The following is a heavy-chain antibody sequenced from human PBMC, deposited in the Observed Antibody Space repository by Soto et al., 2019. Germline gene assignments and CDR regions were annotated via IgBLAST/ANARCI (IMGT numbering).Heavy chain of an antibody. CDR1: GYTFTIYA. J-gene: IGHJ2*01. CDR3: ARAPSWWYFDL. CDR2: INAGNGNT. Sequence: ASVKVSCKSSGYTFTIYAMDGVRQAPGQRLEWMGWINAGNGNTKYSQKFQGRVTITRDTSASTAYMELSSLRSEDTAVYYCARAPSWWYFDLWGRGTLVTVSS. V-gene: IGHV1-3*01.